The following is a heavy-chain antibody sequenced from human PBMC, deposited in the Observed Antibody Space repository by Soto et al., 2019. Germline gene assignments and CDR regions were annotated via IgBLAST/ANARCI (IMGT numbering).Heavy chain of an antibody. CDR1: GGSISSSSYY. CDR3: ARVAGYDSSGELDY. CDR2: IYYSGST. Sequence: PSETLSLTCTVSGGSISSSSYYWSWIRQPPGKGLEWIGYIYYSGSTYYNPSLKSRVTISVDTSKNQFSLKLSSVTAADTAVYYCARVAGYDSSGELDYWGQGTLVTVSS. D-gene: IGHD3-22*01. V-gene: IGHV4-30-4*01. J-gene: IGHJ4*02.